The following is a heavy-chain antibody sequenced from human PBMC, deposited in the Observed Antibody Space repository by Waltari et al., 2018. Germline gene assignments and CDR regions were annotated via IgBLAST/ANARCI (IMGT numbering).Heavy chain of an antibody. V-gene: IGHV3-30*03. CDR3: ARELSPYYLYYHMDV. CDR1: RFTFRPYG. Sequence: QVQLVESGGGVVQPGRSRRLPCAASRFTFRPYGLHWVRPAPGKGLEWVAVISYDGSSKYYADSVRGRFTISRDNSKNTLYLQMNSLRAEDTAVYYCARELSPYYLYYHMDVWGKGTTVTVSS. D-gene: IGHD3-16*01. J-gene: IGHJ6*03. CDR2: ISYDGSSK.